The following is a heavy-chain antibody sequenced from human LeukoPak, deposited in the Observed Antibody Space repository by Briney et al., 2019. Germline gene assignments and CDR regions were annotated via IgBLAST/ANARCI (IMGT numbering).Heavy chain of an antibody. CDR1: GFTFSSYW. J-gene: IGHJ4*02. V-gene: IGHV3-74*01. Sequence: GGSLRLSCAASGFTFSSYWMHWVRQAPGKGLVWVSRINTDGSSTSYADSVKGRFTISRDNAKNTLYLQMNSLRAEDTAVYYCAIATYYYDSSGIDYWGQGTLVTVSS. CDR2: INTDGSST. CDR3: AIATYYYDSSGIDY. D-gene: IGHD3-22*01.